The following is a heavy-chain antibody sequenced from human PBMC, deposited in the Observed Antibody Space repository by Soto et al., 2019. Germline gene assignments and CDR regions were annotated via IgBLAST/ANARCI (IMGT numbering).Heavy chain of an antibody. V-gene: IGHV3-21*01. CDR3: VRSREPYLSAAFDL. Sequence: VQLVESGGGLVKPGGSLRLSCTASGFTFHTYNMNWVRQAPGEGLEWVSSSSSSTADIYYVDSLKGRFTVSRDNANSSLSLQLHNVRVEDTAVYFCVRSREPYLSAAFDLWGQGTKVIVSS. CDR1: GFTFHTYN. J-gene: IGHJ3*01. D-gene: IGHD1-1*01. CDR2: SSSSTADI.